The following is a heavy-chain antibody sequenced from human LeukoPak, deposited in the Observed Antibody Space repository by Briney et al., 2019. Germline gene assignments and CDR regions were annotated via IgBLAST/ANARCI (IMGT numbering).Heavy chain of an antibody. Sequence: ASVKVSCKASGYTFTSYYMHWVRQAPGQGLEWMGRINPNSGGTNYAQKFQGRVTMTRDTSISTAYMELSRLRSDDTAVYYCASILWFGDAFDIWGQGTMVTVSS. J-gene: IGHJ3*02. V-gene: IGHV1-2*06. CDR1: GYTFTSYY. CDR3: ASILWFGDAFDI. D-gene: IGHD3-10*01. CDR2: INPNSGGT.